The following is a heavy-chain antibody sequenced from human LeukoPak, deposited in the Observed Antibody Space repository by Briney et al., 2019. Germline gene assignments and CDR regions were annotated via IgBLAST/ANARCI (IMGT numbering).Heavy chain of an antibody. Sequence: GGSLRLPCAASGFTFSSYSMNWVRQAPGKGLEWVSSISSSSSYIYYADSVKGRFTISRDNAKNSLYLQMNSLRAEDTAVYYCARVTTGIQIFDYWGQGTLVTVSS. D-gene: IGHD4-17*01. CDR3: ARVTTGIQIFDY. V-gene: IGHV3-21*01. CDR1: GFTFSSYS. CDR2: ISSSSSYI. J-gene: IGHJ4*02.